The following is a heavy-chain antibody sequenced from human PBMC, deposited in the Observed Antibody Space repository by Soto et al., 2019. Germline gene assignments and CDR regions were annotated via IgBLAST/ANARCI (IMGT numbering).Heavy chain of an antibody. CDR3: ARDLAVGAALGGLFEY. Sequence: QVQLVESGGGVVQPGRSLRLSCAASGFTFSSYGMHWVRQAPGKGLEWVAVIWYDGSNKYYADSVKSRFTISRDNSKNTLYMQMKSLRAEDTAVYYCARDLAVGAALGGLFEYGGQGALVTVSS. CDR1: GFTFSSYG. V-gene: IGHV3-33*01. CDR2: IWYDGSNK. J-gene: IGHJ4*02. D-gene: IGHD1-26*01.